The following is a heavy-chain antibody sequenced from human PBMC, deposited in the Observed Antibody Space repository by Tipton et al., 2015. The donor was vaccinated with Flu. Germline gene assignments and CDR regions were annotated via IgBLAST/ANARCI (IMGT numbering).Heavy chain of an antibody. Sequence: SLRLSCAASGFTFSSYAMSWVRQAPGKGLEWVSGISDSGGTTYYADSVKGRFTISRDNSKNTLYLQMNSLRAEDTAVYYCAKVGHIVVVTVTAPIDYWGQGTLVTVSS. CDR3: AKVGHIVVVTVTAPIDY. CDR1: GFTFSSYA. J-gene: IGHJ4*02. V-gene: IGHV3-23*01. CDR2: ISDSGGTT. D-gene: IGHD2-21*02.